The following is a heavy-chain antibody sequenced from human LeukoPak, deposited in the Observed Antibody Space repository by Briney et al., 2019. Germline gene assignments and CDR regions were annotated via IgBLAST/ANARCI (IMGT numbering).Heavy chain of an antibody. J-gene: IGHJ1*01. D-gene: IGHD3-22*01. Sequence: GGSLRLSCAASGFTFSSYWMHWVRQAPPPGLVLVSRIKSDGSTNYADSVKGRFTISRDNAKNTVSLQMNSLRAEDTGVYYCARAPSEIGGYYPEYFRHWGQGTVVTVSS. V-gene: IGHV3-74*01. CDR1: GFTFSSYW. CDR3: ARAPSEIGGYYPEYFRH. CDR2: IKSDGST.